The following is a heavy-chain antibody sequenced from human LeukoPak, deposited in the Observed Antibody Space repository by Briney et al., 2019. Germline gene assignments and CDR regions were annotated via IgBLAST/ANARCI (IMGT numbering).Heavy chain of an antibody. CDR1: SGSISGYY. CDR3: AREGRFADYYYMDV. D-gene: IGHD3-10*01. CDR2: IYTSGST. V-gene: IGHV4-4*07. J-gene: IGHJ6*03. Sequence: SETLSLTCTVSSGSISGYYWSWIRQPAGKGLEWIGRIYTSGSTNYNPSLKSRVTMSVDTSKNQFSLKLSSVTAADTAVYYCAREGRFADYYYMDVWGKGTTVTVSS.